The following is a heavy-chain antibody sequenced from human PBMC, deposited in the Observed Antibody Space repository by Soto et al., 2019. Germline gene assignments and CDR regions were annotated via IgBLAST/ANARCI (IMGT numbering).Heavy chain of an antibody. CDR3: ARDRDDYGSGNYYNRIDF. D-gene: IGHD3-10*01. J-gene: IGHJ4*02. Sequence: QVQLVQSGAEVKKPGSSVKVSCKASGGIFSTYAISWLRQAPGQGLEWMGGIIPLFGTPNYAQRFQGRVTITADESTSTAYIEMSRLRSEDTDVYYCARDRDDYGSGNYYNRIDFWGQGTLVTVSS. CDR1: GGIFSTYA. CDR2: IIPLFGTP. V-gene: IGHV1-69*01.